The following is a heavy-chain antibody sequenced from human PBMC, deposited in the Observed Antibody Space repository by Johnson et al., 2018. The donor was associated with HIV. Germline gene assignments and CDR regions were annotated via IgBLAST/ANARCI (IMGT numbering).Heavy chain of an antibody. CDR3: AKSDSGYDAFDI. CDR1: GFTFSSYA. D-gene: IGHD5-12*01. CDR2: ISYDGSNK. V-gene: IGHV3-30-3*02. J-gene: IGHJ3*02. Sequence: QVQLVESGGGVVQPGRSLRLSCAASGFTFSSYAMHWVRQAPGKGLEWVAVISYDGSNKYYADSVKGRFTISRDNSKKSLYLQINSLRAEDTAVYYCAKSDSGYDAFDIWGQGTMVTVSS.